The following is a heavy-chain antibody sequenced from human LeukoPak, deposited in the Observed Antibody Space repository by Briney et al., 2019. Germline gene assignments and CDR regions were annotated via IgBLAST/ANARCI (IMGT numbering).Heavy chain of an antibody. D-gene: IGHD1-26*01. CDR3: AKGQWELLIVPDFDL. V-gene: IGHV3-53*01. CDR2: IYSGGST. CDR1: GFTVSSNY. J-gene: IGHJ2*01. Sequence: GGSLRLSCAASGFTVSSNYMSWVRQAPGKGLEWVSVIYSGGSTYYADSVKGRFTISRDNSKNTLYLQMNSLRAEDTAVYYCAKGQWELLIVPDFDLWGRGTLVTVSS.